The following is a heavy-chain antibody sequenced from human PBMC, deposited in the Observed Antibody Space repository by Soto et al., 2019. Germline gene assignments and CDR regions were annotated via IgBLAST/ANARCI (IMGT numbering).Heavy chain of an antibody. CDR3: ARDQGGSVMVYATPDYYYGMDV. CDR1: GGTFSSYA. J-gene: IGHJ6*02. D-gene: IGHD2-8*01. CDR2: IIPIFGTA. V-gene: IGHV1-69*06. Sequence: SVKVSCKASGGTFSSYAISWVRQAPGQGLEWMGGIIPIFGTANYAQKFQGRVTITADKSTSTAYMELSSLRSEDTAVYYCARDQGGSVMVYATPDYYYGMDVWGQGTTVTVS.